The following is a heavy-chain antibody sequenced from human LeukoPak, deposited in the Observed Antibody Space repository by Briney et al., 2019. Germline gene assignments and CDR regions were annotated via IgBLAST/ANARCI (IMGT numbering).Heavy chain of an antibody. J-gene: IGHJ4*02. D-gene: IGHD1-26*01. CDR3: ARQNPSGSYGYYFDY. V-gene: IGHV4-59*08. CDR1: GGSIRSYY. CDR2: IYYSGST. Sequence: SETLSLTCTVSGGSIRSYYWSWIRQPPGKGLEWIGYIYYSGSTNYNPSLKSRVTISVGTSKNQFSLKLSSVTAADTAVYYCARQNPSGSYGYYFDYWGQGTLVTVSS.